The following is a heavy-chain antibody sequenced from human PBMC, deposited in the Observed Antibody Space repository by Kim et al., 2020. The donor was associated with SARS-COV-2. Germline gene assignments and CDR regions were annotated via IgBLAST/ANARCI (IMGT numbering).Heavy chain of an antibody. J-gene: IGHJ6*02. CDR3: GRGYHYGMDV. Sequence: GGSLRLSCAASGFSFSNIWMHWVRQAPGKGLLWVSRINSDGSNTIHAESVKGRFTVSRANAKKMLYLQMDSLRAEDTAVYFCGRGYHYGMDVWGQGTTV. D-gene: IGHD2-2*01. CDR1: GFSFSNIW. CDR2: INSDGSNT. V-gene: IGHV3-74*01.